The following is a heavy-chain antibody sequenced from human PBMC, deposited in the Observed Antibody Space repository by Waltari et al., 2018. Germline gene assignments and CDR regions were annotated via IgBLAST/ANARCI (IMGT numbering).Heavy chain of an antibody. J-gene: IGHJ6*02. CDR1: GGSLSGYY. V-gene: IGHV4-34*02. CDR2: INHGGVT. Sequence: QVHLQQWGAGLLKPSETLSLTCDIQGGSLSGYYWSWIRQSPGKGLEWIGEINHGGVTNYSPSLRSRVTISMEKSKNQFSLRLTSVTAADTAVHYCARWRGEGSNYIYYFYGLDVWGQGTTVAVSS. CDR3: ARWRGEGSNYIYYFYGLDV. D-gene: IGHD5-12*01.